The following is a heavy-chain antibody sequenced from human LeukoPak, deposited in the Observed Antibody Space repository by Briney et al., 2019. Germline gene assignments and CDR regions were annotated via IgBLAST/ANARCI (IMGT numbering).Heavy chain of an antibody. CDR3: ARRDVLGYCSGGSCIRGDYYYGMDV. Sequence: PSETLSLTCTVSGGSIGSYFWTWIRQPAGKGLEWIGRIYSSGSTNYNPSLKSRLTMSIDTSKNQFSLKLSSVTAADTAVYYCARRDVLGYCSGGSCIRGDYYYGMDVWGQGTTVTVSS. V-gene: IGHV4-4*07. D-gene: IGHD2-15*01. J-gene: IGHJ6*02. CDR2: IYSSGST. CDR1: GGSIGSYF.